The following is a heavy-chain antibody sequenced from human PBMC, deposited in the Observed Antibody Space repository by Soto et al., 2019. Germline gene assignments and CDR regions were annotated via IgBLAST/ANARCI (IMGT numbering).Heavy chain of an antibody. D-gene: IGHD4-4*01. CDR3: ARVGPTTVTTSSYYYYGMDV. J-gene: IGHJ6*02. CDR2: IYYSGST. CDR1: GGSISSYY. V-gene: IGHV4-59*01. Sequence: SETLSLTCTVSGGSISSYYWSWIRQPPGKGLEWIGYIYYSGSTNYNPSLKSRVTISVDTSKNQFSLKLSSVTAADTAVYYCARVGPTTVTTSSYYYYGMDVWGQGTTVTVSS.